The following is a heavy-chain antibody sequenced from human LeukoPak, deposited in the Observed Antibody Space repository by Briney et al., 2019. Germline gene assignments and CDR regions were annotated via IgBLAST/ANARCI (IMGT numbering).Heavy chain of an antibody. CDR2: VSSGFHA. V-gene: IGHV3-13*01. Sequence: PGGSRRLSCTASGFTLGSHDMHWVRQIPGQGLEWVAAVSSGFHAFFADSVQGRFTVSREDARSSLYLQMNSLRAGDTAVYYCVREARGYHYTYFDYWGQGTLVTVSS. CDR3: VREARGYHYTYFDY. CDR1: GFTLGSHD. D-gene: IGHD5-18*01. J-gene: IGHJ4*02.